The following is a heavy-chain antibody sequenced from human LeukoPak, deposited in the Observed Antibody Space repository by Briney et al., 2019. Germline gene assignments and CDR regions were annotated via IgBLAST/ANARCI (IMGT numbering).Heavy chain of an antibody. CDR1: GGSITSDH. J-gene: IGHJ3*02. V-gene: IGHV4-59*12. CDR2: IFYSGRT. D-gene: IGHD2/OR15-2a*01. CDR3: ARKNDFEI. Sequence: PSETLSLTCTVSGGSITSDHWNWIRQPPGKGLEWIGCIFYSGRTYYNPSLKSRASISVDMSKNQFSLRLTSVTAADTAVYYCARKNDFEIWGQGTLVTVSS.